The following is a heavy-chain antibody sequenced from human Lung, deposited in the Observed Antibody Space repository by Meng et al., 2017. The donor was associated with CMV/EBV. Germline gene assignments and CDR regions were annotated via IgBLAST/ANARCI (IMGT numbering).Heavy chain of an antibody. D-gene: IGHD2-2*01. J-gene: IGHJ4*02. Sequence: GGSLRLXCAASGFTFSRYGMSWVRQAPGKGLEWVSVMYSGGSSTFYADSVQGRFTISRDESKNTLYLQMNSLRAEDTALYYCAKCSSTSCRYFDYWGQGTXVNVYS. CDR1: GFTFSRYG. CDR3: AKCSSTSCRYFDY. V-gene: IGHV3-23*03. CDR2: MYSGGSST.